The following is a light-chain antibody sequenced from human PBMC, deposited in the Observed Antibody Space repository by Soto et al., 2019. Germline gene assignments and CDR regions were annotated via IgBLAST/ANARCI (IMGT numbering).Light chain of an antibody. CDR2: WAS. V-gene: IGKV4-1*01. Sequence: DIVMTQSPDSLAVSLGERATINCKSSQSVLHSSNNKNYLAWYQHKPGQPPKLLIYWASTRESGVPDRFSGSGFGTDFTLSIRSLQAEDVAVYYCQQYYILPRTFGQGTKVEIK. CDR3: QQYYILPRT. CDR1: QSVLHSSNNKNY. J-gene: IGKJ1*01.